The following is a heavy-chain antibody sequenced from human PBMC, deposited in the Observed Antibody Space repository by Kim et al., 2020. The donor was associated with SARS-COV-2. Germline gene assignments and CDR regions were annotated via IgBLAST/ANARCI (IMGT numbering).Heavy chain of an antibody. Sequence: SETLSLTCTVSGGSISSGSYYWSWIRQPAGKGLEWIGRIYTSGSTNYNPSLKSRVTISVDTSKNQFSLKLSSVTAADTAVYYCARGRAYGDFDYWGQGTLVTVSS. CDR3: ARGRAYGDFDY. V-gene: IGHV4-61*02. CDR1: GGSISSGSYY. CDR2: IYTSGST. J-gene: IGHJ4*02. D-gene: IGHD4-17*01.